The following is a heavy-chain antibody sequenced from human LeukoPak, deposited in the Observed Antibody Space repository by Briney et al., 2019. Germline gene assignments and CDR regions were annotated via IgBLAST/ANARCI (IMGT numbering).Heavy chain of an antibody. Sequence: GGSLRLSCAASGFTVSTNHMSWVRQTPGKGLEWVSTIYSGGSIYNADSVKGRFTISRDNSKNTLYLQMNSLRAEDTAVFYCARDLGYSYNYNLDSWGQGTLVTVSS. D-gene: IGHD5-18*01. CDR3: ARDLGYSYNYNLDS. J-gene: IGHJ4*02. V-gene: IGHV3-53*01. CDR2: IYSGGSI. CDR1: GFTVSTNH.